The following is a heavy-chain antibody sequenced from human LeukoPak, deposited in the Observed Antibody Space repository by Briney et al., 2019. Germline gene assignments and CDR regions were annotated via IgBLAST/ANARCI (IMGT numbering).Heavy chain of an antibody. J-gene: IGHJ4*02. CDR3: AREDCSSTSCYYDY. Sequence: GGSLRPSCAASGFTFSSYGMHWVRRAPGKGLEWVAVISYDGSNKYYADSVKGRFTISRDNSKNTLYLQMNSLRAEDTAVYYCAREDCSSTSCYYDYWGQGTLVTVSS. CDR1: GFTFSSYG. D-gene: IGHD2-2*01. V-gene: IGHV3-30*03. CDR2: ISYDGSNK.